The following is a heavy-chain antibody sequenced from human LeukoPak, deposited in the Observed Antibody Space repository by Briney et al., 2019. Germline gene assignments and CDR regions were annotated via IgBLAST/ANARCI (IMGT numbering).Heavy chain of an antibody. CDR2: ISAYNGNP. CDR1: GYTFTSYG. CDR3: ARDLGVDIVVVVAATPYVVDY. D-gene: IGHD2-15*01. Sequence: GASVKVSCKASGYTFTSYGISWVRQAPGQGLEWMGWISAYNGNPNYAQKLQGRVTMTTDTSTSQAYMELRSLRYDDTAVYYCARDLGVDIVVVVAATPYVVDYWGQGTLVTVSS. J-gene: IGHJ4*02. V-gene: IGHV1-18*01.